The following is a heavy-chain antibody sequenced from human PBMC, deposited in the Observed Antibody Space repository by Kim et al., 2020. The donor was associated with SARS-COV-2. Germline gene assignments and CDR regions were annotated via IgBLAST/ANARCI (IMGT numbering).Heavy chain of an antibody. V-gene: IGHV3-9*01. J-gene: IGHJ6*02. Sequence: GGSLRLSCAASGFTFGDYAMHWVRQAPGKGLEWVSGISWNSGSIGYADSVKGRFTISRDNAKNSLYLQMNSLRAEDTALYYCAKADNYYGSGRRFGGMDVWGQGTTVTVSS. D-gene: IGHD3-10*01. CDR2: ISWNSGSI. CDR3: AKADNYYGSGRRFGGMDV. CDR1: GFTFGDYA.